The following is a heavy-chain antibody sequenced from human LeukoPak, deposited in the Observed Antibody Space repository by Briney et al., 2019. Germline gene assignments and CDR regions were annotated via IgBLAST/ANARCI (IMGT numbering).Heavy chain of an antibody. CDR2: IISGGTT. V-gene: IGHV3-23*01. CDR3: AKSQGGSCGGAGCSFDS. Sequence: GGSLRLSCTASRFPFSDYAMTWVRQAPGKGLEWVSAIISGGTTYYAGSVKGRFTISRDNSENTLSLQMNSLRADDTAVYFCAKSQGGSCGGAGCSFDSWGQGTLVTVSS. CDR1: RFPFSDYA. D-gene: IGHD2-15*01. J-gene: IGHJ4*02.